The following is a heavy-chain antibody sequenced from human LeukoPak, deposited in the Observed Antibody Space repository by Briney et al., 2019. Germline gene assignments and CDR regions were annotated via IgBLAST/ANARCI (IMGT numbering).Heavy chain of an antibody. CDR3: ARVGLGAVGFDY. V-gene: IGHV4-34*01. CDR1: GGSFSGYY. J-gene: IGHJ4*02. CDR2: INHSGST. D-gene: IGHD6-19*01. Sequence: SETLSLTCAVYGGSFSGYYWSWIRQPPGKGLEWIGEINHSGSTNYNPSLKSRVTISVDTSKNQFSLKLSSVTAADTAVYYCARVGLGAVGFDYWGQGTLVTVSS.